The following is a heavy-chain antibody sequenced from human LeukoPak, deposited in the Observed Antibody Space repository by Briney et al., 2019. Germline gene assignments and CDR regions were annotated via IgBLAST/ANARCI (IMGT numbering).Heavy chain of an antibody. V-gene: IGHV3-23*01. CDR1: GFTFSTYA. D-gene: IGHD3-22*01. CDR2: ISGNGDNT. Sequence: GRSLRLSCAASGFTFSTYAMTWVRQAPGKGLEWVSTISGNGDNTYYADSVEGRFTISRDNSKNTLYLQMSSLRAEDTAIYYCAKDPRYDSNGYYYASYFHYWGQGTLVTVSS. J-gene: IGHJ4*02. CDR3: AKDPRYDSNGYYYASYFHY.